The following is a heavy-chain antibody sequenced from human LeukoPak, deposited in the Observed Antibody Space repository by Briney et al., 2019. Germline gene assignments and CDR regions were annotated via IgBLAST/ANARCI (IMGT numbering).Heavy chain of an antibody. CDR3: ARDRNDYVWGSYRFCDY. Sequence: GASVKVSCKASGYTFTGYYMHWLRQAPGQGLEWMGRINPNSGGTNYAQKFQGRVTMTRDTSISTAYMELRSLRSDDTAVYYCARDRNDYVWGSYRFCDYWGQGTLVTVSS. D-gene: IGHD3-16*02. J-gene: IGHJ4*02. CDR2: INPNSGGT. V-gene: IGHV1-2*06. CDR1: GYTFTGYY.